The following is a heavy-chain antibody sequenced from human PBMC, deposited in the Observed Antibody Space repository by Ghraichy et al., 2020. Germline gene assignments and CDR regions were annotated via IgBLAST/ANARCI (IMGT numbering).Heavy chain of an antibody. CDR3: VRDSGYYDLGGAH. Sequence: ASVKVSCKPSGYTFINYGISWVRQAPGQGLEWMGWISAYNGNTNYVQKLQGRLTLTRDTSTRTAYMELRSLGSNDTAIYYCVRDSGYYDLGGAHWGQGTRVTVSS. CDR1: GYTFINYG. CDR2: ISAYNGNT. J-gene: IGHJ4*02. V-gene: IGHV1-18*01. D-gene: IGHD3-22*01.